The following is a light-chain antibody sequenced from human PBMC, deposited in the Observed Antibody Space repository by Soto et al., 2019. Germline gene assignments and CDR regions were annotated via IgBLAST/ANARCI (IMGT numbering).Light chain of an antibody. J-gene: IGKJ4*01. V-gene: IGKV3D-15*01. CDR3: QQYNNWPPLT. CDR1: QSVRSN. CDR2: GAF. Sequence: EIVMTQSPATLSVSPGERATLSCRASQSVRSNLAWYQQKPGQAPRLLIYGAFTRATGNPARFSGSGSGTEFTLTISSLQSEDFAVYYCQQYNNWPPLTFGGGTKVEIK.